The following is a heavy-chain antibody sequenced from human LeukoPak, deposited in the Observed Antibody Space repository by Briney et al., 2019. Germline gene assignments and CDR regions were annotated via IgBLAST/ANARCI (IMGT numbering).Heavy chain of an antibody. CDR1: GYTFTSYD. CDR3: ARIRLWSGYYYFDY. D-gene: IGHD3-3*01. V-gene: IGHV1-18*01. CDR2: ISAYNGNT. Sequence: ASVKVSCKASGYTFTSYDINWVRQAPGQGLEWMGWISAYNGNTNYAQKLQGRVTMTTDTSTSTAYMELRSLRSDDTAVYYCARIRLWSGYYYFDYWGQGTLVTVSS. J-gene: IGHJ4*02.